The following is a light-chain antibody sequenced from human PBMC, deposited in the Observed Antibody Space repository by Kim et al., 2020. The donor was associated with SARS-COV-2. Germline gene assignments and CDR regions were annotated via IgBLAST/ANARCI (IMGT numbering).Light chain of an antibody. CDR2: DAS. V-gene: IGKV3-15*01. J-gene: IGKJ1*01. CDR3: QQYNDWRT. CDR1: QNIRDN. Sequence: SVSPGERATLSCRASQNIRDNLAWYQQKPGQAPRLLIYDASTRATDIPARFSGSGSGTEFTLTNSSLQSEDCALYYCQQYNDWRTFGQGTKVDIK.